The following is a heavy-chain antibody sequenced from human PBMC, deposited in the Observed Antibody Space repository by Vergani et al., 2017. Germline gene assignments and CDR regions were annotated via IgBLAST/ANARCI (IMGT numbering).Heavy chain of an antibody. Sequence: EVQLVESGGGLVQPGRSLRLSCAASGFTFDDYAMHWVRQAPGKGLEWVSGISWNSGSIGYADSVKGRFTISRDNAKNSLYLQMNSLRAEDTAVYYCAREKGDYTGWFDPWGQGTLVTVSS. CDR3: AREKGDYTGWFDP. CDR1: GFTFDDYA. CDR2: ISWNSGSI. J-gene: IGHJ5*02. D-gene: IGHD4-11*01. V-gene: IGHV3-9*01.